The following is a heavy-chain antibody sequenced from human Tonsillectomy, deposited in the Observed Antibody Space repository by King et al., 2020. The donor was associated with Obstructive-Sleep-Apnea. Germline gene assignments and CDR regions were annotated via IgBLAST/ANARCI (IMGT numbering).Heavy chain of an antibody. J-gene: IGHJ4*02. V-gene: IGHV3-7*03. D-gene: IGHD3-10*01. Sequence: VQLVESGGGLVQPGGSLRLSCAASGFTFTSYWMSWVRQAPGKGLEGVANIKQDGSETYYVDSVKGRFTISRDNAKNSLYLQMNSLRAEDTAVYYCSRPRAIGGFDYWGQGTLVTVSS. CDR2: IKQDGSET. CDR3: SRPRAIGGFDY. CDR1: GFTFTSYW.